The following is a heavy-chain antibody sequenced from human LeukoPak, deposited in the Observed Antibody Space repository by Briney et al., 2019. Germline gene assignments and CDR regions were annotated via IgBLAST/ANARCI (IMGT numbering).Heavy chain of an antibody. Sequence: GASVKVSCKASGYTFTGYYMHWVRQAPGQGLEWMGWINPNSGGTNYAQKFQGRVTMTRDKSISTAYMEPSRLRSDDTAVYYCARVGLVREYYYYYYMDVWGKGTTVTVSS. V-gene: IGHV1-2*02. CDR2: INPNSGGT. CDR3: ARVGLVREYYYYYYMDV. CDR1: GYTFTGYY. D-gene: IGHD3-16*02. J-gene: IGHJ6*03.